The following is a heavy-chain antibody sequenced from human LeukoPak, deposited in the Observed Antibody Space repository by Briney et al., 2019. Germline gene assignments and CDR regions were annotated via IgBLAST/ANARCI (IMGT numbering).Heavy chain of an antibody. Sequence: PGGSLRLSCAASGFTFSSYEMNWVRQAPGKGLQWVSYISTSGSTIYYADSVKGRFTISRDNAKNSLYLQMNSLRAEDTAVYYCARGVGRQDCTTTSCYGSWGQGTLVTVSS. CDR3: ARGVGRQDCTTTSCYGS. J-gene: IGHJ4*02. V-gene: IGHV3-48*03. CDR2: ISTSGSTI. D-gene: IGHD2-2*01. CDR1: GFTFSSYE.